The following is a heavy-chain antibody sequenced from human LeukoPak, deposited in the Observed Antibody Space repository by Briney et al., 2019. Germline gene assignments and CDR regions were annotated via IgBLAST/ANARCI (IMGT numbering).Heavy chain of an antibody. J-gene: IGHJ6*02. V-gene: IGHV1-18*01. CDR1: GYTFTSYG. CDR3: ARDWGTMESYYYGMDV. Sequence: ASVKVSCKASGYTFTSYGISWVRQAPGQGLEWMGWISAYNGNTNYAQKLQGRVTMTTDTSTSTAYMELRSLRSDDTAVYYCARDWGTMESYYYGMDVWGQGTTVTVSS. CDR2: ISAYNGNT. D-gene: IGHD3-10*01.